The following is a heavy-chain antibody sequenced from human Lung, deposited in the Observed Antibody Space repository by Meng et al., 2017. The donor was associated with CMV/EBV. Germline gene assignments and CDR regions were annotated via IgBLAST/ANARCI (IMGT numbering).Heavy chain of an antibody. CDR1: GFTFSNYA. J-gene: IGHJ4*02. Sequence: GESXKISCAASGFTFSNYAMSWVRQAPGKGLEWVSVVYSASGNTYYADSVKGRFTVSRDNSKNTLDLQLNSLRTEDTAVYYCAKIHSSSWFFDSWGQGTRVTGAS. CDR2: VYSASGNT. CDR3: AKIHSSSWFFDS. D-gene: IGHD6-13*01. V-gene: IGHV3-23*03.